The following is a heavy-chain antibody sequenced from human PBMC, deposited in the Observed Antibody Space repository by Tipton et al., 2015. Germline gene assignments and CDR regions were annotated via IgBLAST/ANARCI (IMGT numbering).Heavy chain of an antibody. CDR3: TRDLGTVTEVFSDY. CDR2: IYYSGST. Sequence: TLSLTCTVSGGSFSDYYWSWIRQSPGEGLEWIGYIYYSGSTNYNPSLRSRVAMSMDTSKNQFSLQLDSVTPDDTAVYYCTRDLGTVTEVFSDYWGHGTLVTVSS. CDR1: GGSFSDYY. V-gene: IGHV4-59*12. D-gene: IGHD4-11*01. J-gene: IGHJ4*01.